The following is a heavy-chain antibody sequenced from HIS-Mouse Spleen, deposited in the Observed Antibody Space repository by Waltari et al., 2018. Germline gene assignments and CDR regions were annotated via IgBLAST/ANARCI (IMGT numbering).Heavy chain of an antibody. J-gene: IGHJ4*02. CDR2: ISGSGGST. CDR3: AKFDKRTYDSSGYFDY. CDR1: GFTFSSYA. Sequence: EVQLLESGGGLVQPGGSLRLSCAASGFTFSSYAMSWVRQAPGKGLEWVSAISGSGGSTYYAESVKGRFTISRDNSKNTLYLQMNSLRAEDTAVYYCAKFDKRTYDSSGYFDYWGQGTLVTVSS. V-gene: IGHV3-23*01. D-gene: IGHD3-22*01.